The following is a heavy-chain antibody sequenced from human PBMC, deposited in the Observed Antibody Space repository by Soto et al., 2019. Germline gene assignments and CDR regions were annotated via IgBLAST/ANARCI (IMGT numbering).Heavy chain of an antibody. D-gene: IGHD3-22*01. Sequence: QVQLVESGGGVVQPGRSLRLSCAASGFTFSSYAMHWVRQAPGKGLEWVAVISYDGSNKYYADSVKGRFTISRDNFKNTRYQQMNSLRAEDTGVYYCARDYYYYDSSGYYPKYWGQGTLVTVSS. V-gene: IGHV3-30-3*01. J-gene: IGHJ4*02. CDR3: ARDYYYYDSSGYYPKY. CDR1: GFTFSSYA. CDR2: ISYDGSNK.